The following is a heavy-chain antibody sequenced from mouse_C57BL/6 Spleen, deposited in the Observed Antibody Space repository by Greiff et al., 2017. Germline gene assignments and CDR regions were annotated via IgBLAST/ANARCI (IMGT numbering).Heavy chain of an antibody. J-gene: IGHJ4*01. CDR3: AMDYDYCNYAMDY. CDR2: IHPSDSDT. CDR1: GYTFTSYW. Sequence: QVQLQQPGAELVKPGASVKVSCKASGYTFTSYWMHWVQQRPGQGLEWIGRIHPSDSDTNYKQKFKGKATLTVDKSSSTAYMQLSSLTSEDSAVYYCAMDYDYCNYAMDYWGQGTSVTVSS. D-gene: IGHD2-4*01. V-gene: IGHV1-74*01.